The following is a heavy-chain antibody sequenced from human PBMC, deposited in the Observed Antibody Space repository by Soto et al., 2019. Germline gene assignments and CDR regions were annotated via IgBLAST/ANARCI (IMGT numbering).Heavy chain of an antibody. V-gene: IGHV4-34*01. CDR3: ARSSWFQSLRAALGY. CDR2: IDHSGST. Sequence: SETLSLTCTVSGASISGYYWAWIRQPPGKGLEWIGEIDHSGSTNYSPSPKSRVTMSIDTSKSQVSLQLTSLTAADTATYFCARSSWFQSLRAALGYWGQGSLVTVSS. CDR1: GASISGYY. D-gene: IGHD3-10*01. J-gene: IGHJ4*02.